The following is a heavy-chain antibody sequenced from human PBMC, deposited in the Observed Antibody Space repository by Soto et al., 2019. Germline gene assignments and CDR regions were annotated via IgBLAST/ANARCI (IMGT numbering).Heavy chain of an antibody. J-gene: IGHJ5*02. CDR3: ARRRGSNGWFDL. V-gene: IGHV1-8*01. CDR2: MNPDSGNT. Sequence: QVQLVQSGAEVKKPGASVKVSCKASGYTFNNYDINWVRQATGQGLEWVGWMNPDSGNTGYAQNFQGRVTMTGNTSISSVYMELSSLTSEDTAVYYCARRRGSNGWFDLWGQGTLVTVSS. D-gene: IGHD2-8*01. CDR1: GYTFNNYD.